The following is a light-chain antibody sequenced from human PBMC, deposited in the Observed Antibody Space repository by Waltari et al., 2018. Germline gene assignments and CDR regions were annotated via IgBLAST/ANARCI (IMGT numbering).Light chain of an antibody. Sequence: EIVLTQSPGTLSLSPVERATLSCRASQSVRGTLAWYQQKPGQPPRLLIYAASIRATGIPDRFSGSGSGTDFTLTISRLEPEDFAVYYCQHYVRLPVTFGGGSKIEI. CDR3: QHYVRLPVT. V-gene: IGKV3-20*01. J-gene: IGKJ4*01. CDR1: QSVRGT. CDR2: AAS.